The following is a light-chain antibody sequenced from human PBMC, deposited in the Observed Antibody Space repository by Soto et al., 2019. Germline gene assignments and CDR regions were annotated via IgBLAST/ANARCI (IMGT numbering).Light chain of an antibody. J-gene: IGKJ4*01. V-gene: IGKV3-15*01. CDR3: QQYNNWHLT. Sequence: EIVMTQSPATLSVSPGERATLSCRASQSVSSNLAWYQQKPGQAPRLLIYGASTRATGIPARFSGSGSGTEFTLTISRLQSEDFAVYYCQQYNNWHLTFGGGTKVELK. CDR1: QSVSSN. CDR2: GAS.